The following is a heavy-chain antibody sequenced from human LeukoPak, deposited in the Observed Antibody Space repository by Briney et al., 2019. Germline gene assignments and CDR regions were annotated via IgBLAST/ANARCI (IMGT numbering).Heavy chain of an antibody. CDR1: GFTFSTYW. J-gene: IGHJ6*04. Sequence: GGSLRLSCAASGFTFSTYWMTCVRQAPGKGLEWVANIKTDGSQTYYVDSAKGRFTIYRDNAKNSLYLQMNSLRAEDTAVYYCATEARGLGVWGKGTTVTISS. CDR2: IKTDGSQT. V-gene: IGHV3-7*01. D-gene: IGHD3-10*01. CDR3: ATEARGLGV.